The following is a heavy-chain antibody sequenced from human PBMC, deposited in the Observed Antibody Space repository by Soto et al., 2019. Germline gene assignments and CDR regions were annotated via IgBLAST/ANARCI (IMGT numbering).Heavy chain of an antibody. Sequence: PXQTLSLTCAISGDSVSSNNAACNWIRQSPSRGLEWLVRTYYRSKWHSGYAVSVRSRISISPDTSKNRFSLQLNSVTPDDTAVYYCARSGPGGYIDYWGRGTLVTVYS. CDR1: GDSVSSNNAA. CDR2: TYYRSKWHS. J-gene: IGHJ4*02. CDR3: ARSGPGGYIDY. D-gene: IGHD3-22*01. V-gene: IGHV6-1*01.